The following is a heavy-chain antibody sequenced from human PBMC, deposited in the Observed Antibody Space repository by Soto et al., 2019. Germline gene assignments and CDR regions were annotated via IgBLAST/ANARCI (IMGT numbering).Heavy chain of an antibody. D-gene: IGHD3-22*01. CDR2: IDPSDSYT. CDR1: GYSFTSYW. V-gene: IGHV5-10-1*01. J-gene: IGHJ4*02. CDR3: ARHARYYDSSGYWDY. Sequence: PGETLKISCKGSGYSFTSYWISWVRQMPGKGLEWMGRIDPSDSYTNYSPSFQGHVTISADKPISTAYLQWSSLKASDTAMYYCARHARYYDSSGYWDYWGQGTLVTVSS.